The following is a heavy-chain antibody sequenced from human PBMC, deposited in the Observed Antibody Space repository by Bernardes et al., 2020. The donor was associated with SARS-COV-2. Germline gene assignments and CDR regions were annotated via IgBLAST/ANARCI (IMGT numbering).Heavy chain of an antibody. CDR2: IYYSGST. Sequence: SETLSLTCTVSGGSISSSSYYWAWLLQPPGKGLEWIGTIYYSGSTYYNPSLKSRVTISVDTSKNQFSLKLSSVTAADTAVYYCASTDYDLSLWAFDIWGQGTMVTVSS. V-gene: IGHV4-39*01. CDR1: GGSISSSSYY. J-gene: IGHJ3*02. CDR3: ASTDYDLSLWAFDI. D-gene: IGHD3-22*01.